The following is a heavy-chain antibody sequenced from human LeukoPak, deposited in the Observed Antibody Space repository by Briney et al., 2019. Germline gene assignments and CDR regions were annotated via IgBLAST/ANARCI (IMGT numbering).Heavy chain of an antibody. CDR2: IKQDGSEK. V-gene: IGHV3-7*01. J-gene: IGHJ4*02. CDR1: GFTFSSYW. Sequence: GGSLRLSCAASGFTFSSYWMSWVRQAPGKGLEWVSNIKQDGSEKYYVDSVKGRFTISRDNAKTSLYLQMNSLRAEDTAVYYCARHLNYDFWSGSLHHFDYWGQGTLVTVSS. D-gene: IGHD3-3*01. CDR3: ARHLNYDFWSGSLHHFDY.